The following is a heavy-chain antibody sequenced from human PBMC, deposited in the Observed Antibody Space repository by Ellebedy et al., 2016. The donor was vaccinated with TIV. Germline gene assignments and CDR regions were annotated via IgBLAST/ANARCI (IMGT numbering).Heavy chain of an antibody. J-gene: IGHJ4*02. CDR2: ISYDGSNK. V-gene: IGHV3-30*03. CDR3: ARGSPTAGYYFDY. D-gene: IGHD2-21*02. Sequence: GGSLKISCAASGFTFSSYGMHWVRQAPGKGLEWVAVISYDGSNKYYADSVKGRFTISRDNSKNTLYLQMNSLRAEDTAVYYCARGSPTAGYYFDYWGQGTLVTVSS. CDR1: GFTFSSYG.